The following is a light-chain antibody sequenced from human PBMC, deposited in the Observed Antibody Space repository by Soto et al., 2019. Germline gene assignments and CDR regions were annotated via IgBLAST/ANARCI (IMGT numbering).Light chain of an antibody. Sequence: QSALTQPASVSGSPGQSITISCTGTSSDVGGYNYVSWYQQHPGKAPKLMIYDVSNRPSGVSNRFSGSKSGNTASLTISGLQAEDEADYYCSSYTSSSTLMVFGGGTKLTVX. CDR2: DVS. CDR1: SSDVGGYNY. J-gene: IGLJ2*01. V-gene: IGLV2-14*01. CDR3: SSYTSSSTLMV.